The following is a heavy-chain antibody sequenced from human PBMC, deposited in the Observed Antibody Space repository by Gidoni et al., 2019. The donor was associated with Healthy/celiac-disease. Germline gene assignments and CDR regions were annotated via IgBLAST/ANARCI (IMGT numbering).Heavy chain of an antibody. CDR1: GGSFSGSY. CDR3: ARDRGYCSGGSCSPDAFDI. V-gene: IGHV4-34*01. CDR2: INHSGST. J-gene: IGHJ3*02. D-gene: IGHD2-15*01. Sequence: QVQLQQWGAGLLTPSETLSLTCAVYGGSFSGSYWSWIRQPPGKGLEWIGEINHSGSTNYNPSLKSRVTISVDTSKNKFSLKLSSVTAADTAVYYCARDRGYCSGGSCSPDAFDIWGQGTMVTVSS.